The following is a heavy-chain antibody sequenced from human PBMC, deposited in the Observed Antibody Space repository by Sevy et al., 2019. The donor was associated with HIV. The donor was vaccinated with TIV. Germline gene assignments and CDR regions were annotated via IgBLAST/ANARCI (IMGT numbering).Heavy chain of an antibody. D-gene: IGHD3-22*01. V-gene: IGHV3-9*01. CDR3: AKDRLLRPSPHSDF. J-gene: IGHJ4*02. Sequence: GGSLRLSCAASGFTFDDYAMHWVRQAPGKGLEWVSGISWNSGIVKYGDSVKGRFTVSRDNAKNSLYLQMNSLRPEDKAFYYCAKDRLLRPSPHSDFWGQGTLVTVSS. CDR1: GFTFDDYA. CDR2: ISWNSGIV.